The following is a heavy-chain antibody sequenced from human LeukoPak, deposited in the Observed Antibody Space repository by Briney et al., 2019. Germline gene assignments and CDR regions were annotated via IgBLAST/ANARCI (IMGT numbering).Heavy chain of an antibody. J-gene: IGHJ1*01. D-gene: IGHD2-21*02. CDR1: GFTFSTFA. V-gene: IGHV3-30*04. CDR2: MSHDGTNE. Sequence: GRPLRLSCVASGFTFSTFAMHWVRQAPGKGLEWVAVMSHDGTNEYYGDLVKGRFTISRDNSKDTLYLQIDSLRPEDTAVYYCARSCGGDCYVEYFQHWGQGTLVTVSS. CDR3: ARSCGGDCYVEYFQH.